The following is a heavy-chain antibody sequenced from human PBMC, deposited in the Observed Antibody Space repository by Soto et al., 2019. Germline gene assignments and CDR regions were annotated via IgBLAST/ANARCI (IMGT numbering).Heavy chain of an antibody. CDR2: ISSSSSTI. D-gene: IGHD6-13*01. J-gene: IGHJ6*02. Sequence: GGSLRLSCAASGFTFSSYSMNWVRQAPGKGLEWVSYISSSSSTIYYADSVKGRFTISRDNAKNSLYLQMNSLRAEDTAVYYCARDLFDWIAAAGYYYSHGMDVWGQGTTVTVSS. CDR1: GFTFSSYS. V-gene: IGHV3-48*04. CDR3: ARDLFDWIAAAGYYYSHGMDV.